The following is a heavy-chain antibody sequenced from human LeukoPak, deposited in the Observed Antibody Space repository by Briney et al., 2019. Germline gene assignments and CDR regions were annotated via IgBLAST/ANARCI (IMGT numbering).Heavy chain of an antibody. J-gene: IGHJ6*03. V-gene: IGHV4-4*09. Sequence: SETLSLSCTVSGGSISSYYWSWIRQPAGKGLEWIGYVYTSGSTIYNPSLKSRVTISIDTSKNQFSLKLSSVTAADTAVYYCARRLRDIVVVPAAIYYYYYMDVWGKGTTVTVSS. D-gene: IGHD2-2*01. CDR2: VYTSGST. CDR1: GGSISSYY. CDR3: ARRLRDIVVVPAAIYYYYYMDV.